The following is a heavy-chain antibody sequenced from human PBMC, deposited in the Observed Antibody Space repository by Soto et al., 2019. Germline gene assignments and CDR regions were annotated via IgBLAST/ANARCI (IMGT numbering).Heavy chain of an antibody. CDR2: IIPILGIA. V-gene: IGHV1-69*02. CDR1: GSTFSSYT. CDR3: ATPRVSGYDEPRDP. J-gene: IGHJ5*02. D-gene: IGHD5-12*01. Sequence: QVQLVQSGAEVKKPGSSVKVSCKASGSTFSSYTISWVRQAPGQGLEWMGRIIPILGIANYAQKFQGRVTITADKSTSTAYMELSSLRSEDTAVYYWATPRVSGYDEPRDPWGQGTLVTVSS.